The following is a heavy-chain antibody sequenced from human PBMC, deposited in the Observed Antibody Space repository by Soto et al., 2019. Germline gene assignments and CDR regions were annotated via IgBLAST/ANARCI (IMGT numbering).Heavy chain of an antibody. CDR1: GYTFIDYD. V-gene: IGHV1-8*01. CDR3: AKGPRNWGVDH. Sequence: QAQLVQSGAEVKKPGASVKVSCKASGYTFIDYDINWFRQATGQGLEWMGWMNPNNGNTGYAQNFQGRVTMTRSTSISTAYMELSTLRSEDTAVYYCAKGPRNWGVDHWGQGTLVIVSS. D-gene: IGHD7-27*01. CDR2: MNPNNGNT. J-gene: IGHJ4*02.